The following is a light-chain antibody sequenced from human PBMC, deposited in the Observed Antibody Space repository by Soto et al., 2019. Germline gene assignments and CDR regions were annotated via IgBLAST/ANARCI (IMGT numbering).Light chain of an antibody. Sequence: DIQMTQSPSTLSASVGDRVTITCRASQSISSWLAWYQQKPGKAPKLLIYKASSLESGVPSRFSGSGSGTEVTLTISSLQPDDFATYYCQQYNSYPWTFGQGTTVEIK. CDR2: KAS. J-gene: IGKJ1*01. CDR3: QQYNSYPWT. CDR1: QSISSW. V-gene: IGKV1-5*03.